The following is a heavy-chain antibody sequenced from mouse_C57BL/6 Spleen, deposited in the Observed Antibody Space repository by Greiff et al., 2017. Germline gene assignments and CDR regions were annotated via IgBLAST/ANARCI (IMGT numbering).Heavy chain of an antibody. Sequence: QVQLQQPGAELVMPGASVKLSCKASGYTFTSYWMHWVKQRPGQGLEWIGEIDPSDSYTNYNQKFKGKSTLTVDKSSSTAYMQLSSLTSEDSAVYDCARDTTVVASYYFDYWGQGTTLTVSS. J-gene: IGHJ2*01. CDR2: IDPSDSYT. V-gene: IGHV1-69*01. CDR3: ARDTTVVASYYFDY. CDR1: GYTFTSYW. D-gene: IGHD1-1*01.